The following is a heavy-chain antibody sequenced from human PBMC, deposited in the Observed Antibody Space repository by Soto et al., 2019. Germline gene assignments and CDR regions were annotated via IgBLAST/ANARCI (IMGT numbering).Heavy chain of an antibody. D-gene: IGHD3-3*01. CDR1: GFTFSSSA. CDR2: ISGSGAGT. J-gene: IGHJ6*02. Sequence: PGGSLRLSCTASGFTFSSSAMSWVRQAPGRGLEWGSGISGSGAGTYYADSVKGRFTISRDNSKNTLYLQMSGLRVEDTAVYYCAKGPTIFGAVISFDYYYGMYVWGQGTPVTVSS. CDR3: AKGPTIFGAVISFDYYYGMYV. V-gene: IGHV3-23*01.